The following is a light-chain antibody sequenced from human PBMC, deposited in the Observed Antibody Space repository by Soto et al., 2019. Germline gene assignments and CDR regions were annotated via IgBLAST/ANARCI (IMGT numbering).Light chain of an antibody. CDR2: EVS. CDR3: SSYAGSNLWV. Sequence: QSALTQPPSASGSPGQSVTISCTGTSSDVGGYNYVSWYQQHPGKAPKLMIYEVSKRPSGVPDRVSGSKSGNTASLTVSGLRAEDEADDYCSSYAGSNLWVFGGGTTLTVL. V-gene: IGLV2-8*01. J-gene: IGLJ3*02. CDR1: SSDVGGYNY.